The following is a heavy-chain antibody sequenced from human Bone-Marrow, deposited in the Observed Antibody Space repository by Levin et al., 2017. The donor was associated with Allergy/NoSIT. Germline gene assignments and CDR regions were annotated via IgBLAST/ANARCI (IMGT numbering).Heavy chain of an antibody. CDR3: ARAGTPRGSFFDY. D-gene: IGHD6-19*01. CDR1: GYTFTGYY. V-gene: IGHV1-2*06. Sequence: VASVKVSCKASGYTFTGYYMHWVRQAPGQGLEWMGRINPNSGGTNYAQKFQGSVTMTRDTSISTAYMELSRLRSDDTAVYYCARAGTPRGSFFDYWGQGTLVTVSS. J-gene: IGHJ4*02. CDR2: INPNSGGT.